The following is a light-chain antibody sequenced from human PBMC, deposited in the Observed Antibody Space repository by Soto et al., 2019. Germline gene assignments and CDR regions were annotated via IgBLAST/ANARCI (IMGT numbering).Light chain of an antibody. V-gene: IGKV3-20*01. CDR3: QQYGSSPWT. CDR1: QSVSSSY. J-gene: IGKJ1*01. CDR2: GAS. Sequence: EIVLTQSPGTLSLSPGERATLSCRASQSVSSSYLAWYQQKPGQAPRLXIYGASSRATGIPDSFSGSGSGTDFTLTISRLEPEDFAVYYCQQYGSSPWTFGQGTKVDIK.